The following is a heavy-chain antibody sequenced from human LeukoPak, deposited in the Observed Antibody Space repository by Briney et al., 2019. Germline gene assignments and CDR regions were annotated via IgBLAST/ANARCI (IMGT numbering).Heavy chain of an antibody. D-gene: IGHD6-13*01. CDR2: INHSGST. J-gene: IGHJ4*02. CDR1: GGSFSGYY. CDR3: ARQSHSIAAAGDFDY. Sequence: SETLSLTCAVYGGSFSGYYWSWIRQPPGKGLEWIGEINHSGSTNYNPSLKSRVTISVDTSKNQFSLKLSSVTAADTAVYYCARQSHSIAAAGDFDYWGQGTLVTVSS. V-gene: IGHV4-34*01.